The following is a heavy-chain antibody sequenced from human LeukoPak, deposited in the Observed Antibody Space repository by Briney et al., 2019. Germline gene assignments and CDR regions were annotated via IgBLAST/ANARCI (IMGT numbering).Heavy chain of an antibody. Sequence: GGSLRLSCAVSGFTFSDFWMSWVRQAPGKGLEWVTNINQDGSAKFYVDSVKGRFTVSRDNAKNSLYLQMNSLRGEDTAVYYCARDLRPGHYLGMDVWGQGTTVTVSS. V-gene: IGHV3-7*01. CDR2: INQDGSAK. J-gene: IGHJ6*02. CDR3: ARDLRPGHYLGMDV. CDR1: GFTFSDFW.